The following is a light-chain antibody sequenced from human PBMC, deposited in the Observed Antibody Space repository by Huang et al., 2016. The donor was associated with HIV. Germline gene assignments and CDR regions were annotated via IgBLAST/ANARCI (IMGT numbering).Light chain of an antibody. CDR1: QGISTY. CDR3: QQYYTYPPNYT. V-gene: IGKV1-8*01. J-gene: IGKJ2*01. CDR2: AAS. Sequence: AIRMTQSPSSLSASTGDRVTITCRASQGISTYLAWYQQKPGKAPKLLIYAASTLQSGVPSRFSGSGSGTDFTLTISCLQSEDFATYYCQQYYTYPPNYTFGQGTKLEIK.